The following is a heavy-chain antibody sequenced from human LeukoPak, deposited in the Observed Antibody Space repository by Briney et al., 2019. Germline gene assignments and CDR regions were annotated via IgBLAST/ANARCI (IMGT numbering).Heavy chain of an antibody. J-gene: IGHJ4*02. V-gene: IGHV4-39*07. D-gene: IGHD6-13*01. Sequence: ASDILSLTCTVSGDSMSSSSYYWGWLRQPPGKGLECIGSIYYSGSTYYNPSLKSRVTISVDTSKNQFSLKLSSVTAADTAVYYYARGGLAAAGTIDYWGQGTLVTVSS. CDR2: IYYSGST. CDR3: ARGGLAAAGTIDY. CDR1: GDSMSSSSYY.